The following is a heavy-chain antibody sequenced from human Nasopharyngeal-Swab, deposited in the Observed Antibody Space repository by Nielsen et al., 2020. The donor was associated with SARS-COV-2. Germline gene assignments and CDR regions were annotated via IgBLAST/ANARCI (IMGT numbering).Heavy chain of an antibody. D-gene: IGHD2-15*01. Sequence: GESLKISCAASGFTFSSDSMNWVCQAPGKGLEWVSSISSSSSYIYYADSVKGRFTISRDNAKNSLYLQMNSLRAEDTAVYYCARDCGSGGSCYPHWGQGTLVTVSS. V-gene: IGHV3-21*01. J-gene: IGHJ4*02. CDR2: ISSSSSYI. CDR3: ARDCGSGGSCYPH. CDR1: GFTFSSDS.